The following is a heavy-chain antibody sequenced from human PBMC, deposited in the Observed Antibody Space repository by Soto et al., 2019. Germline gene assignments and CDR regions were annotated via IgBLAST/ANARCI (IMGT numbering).Heavy chain of an antibody. CDR2: ISYDGSNK. CDR1: GFTFSSYG. D-gene: IGHD3-3*01. J-gene: IGHJ6*02. V-gene: IGHV3-30*03. Sequence: QVQLVESGGGVVQPGRSLRLSCAASGFTFSSYGMHWVRQAPGKGLEWVAVISYDGSNKYYADSVKGRFTISRDNSKNTLYLQMNSLRAEDTAVYYCAREDLGYDFWGGYYLNYYYGMDVWGQGTTVTVSS. CDR3: AREDLGYDFWGGYYLNYYYGMDV.